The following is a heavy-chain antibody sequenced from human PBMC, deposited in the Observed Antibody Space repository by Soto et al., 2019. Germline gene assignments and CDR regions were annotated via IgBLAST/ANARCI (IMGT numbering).Heavy chain of an antibody. CDR2: IKSKTDGGTT. J-gene: IGHJ4*02. D-gene: IGHD3-22*01. V-gene: IGHV3-15*01. Sequence: PXXSLRLSFAASGFTVTDAWMLWVRQAPGKGLEWVGRIKSKTDGGTTDYAAPVKGRFTTSRDDSKNMLYLQMSGLQTEDTAVYYCSRYYFHSSGHLDYWGQGALVTVSS. CDR3: SRYYFHSSGHLDY. CDR1: GFTVTDAW.